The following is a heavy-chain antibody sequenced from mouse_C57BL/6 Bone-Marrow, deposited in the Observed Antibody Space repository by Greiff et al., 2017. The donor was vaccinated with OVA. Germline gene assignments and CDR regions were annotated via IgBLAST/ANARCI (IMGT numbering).Heavy chain of an antibody. V-gene: IGHV10-1*01. Sequence: EVQLVQSGGGLVQPKGSLKLSCAASGFSFNTYAMNWVRQAPGKGLEWVARIRSKSNNYATYYADSVKDRFTISRDDSEYMLYLQMNNLETEVNDMYYCVRHLSAMDYWGQGTSVTVSS. J-gene: IGHJ4*01. CDR2: IRSKSNNYAT. CDR3: VRHLSAMDY. CDR1: GFSFNTYA.